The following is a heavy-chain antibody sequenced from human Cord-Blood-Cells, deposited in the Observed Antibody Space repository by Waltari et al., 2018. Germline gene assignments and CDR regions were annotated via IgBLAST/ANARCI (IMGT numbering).Heavy chain of an antibody. D-gene: IGHD2-8*01. V-gene: IGHV1-69*06. J-gene: IGHJ3*02. CDR1: GGTFSSYA. CDR2: IIPIFGTA. CDR3: AREGGYCTNGVCYTGAAFDI. Sequence: QVQLVQSGAEVKKPGSSVKVSCKASGGTFSSYAISWVRQAPGQGLEWMGGIIPIFGTANYAQKFQGRVTMTAEKSTSTAYMELSSLRSEDTAVYYCAREGGYCTNGVCYTGAAFDIWGQGTMVTVSS.